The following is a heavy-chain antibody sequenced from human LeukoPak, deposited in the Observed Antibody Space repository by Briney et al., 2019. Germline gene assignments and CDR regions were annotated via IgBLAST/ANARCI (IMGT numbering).Heavy chain of an antibody. J-gene: IGHJ3*02. Sequence: SETLSLTCAVYGGSSSGYYWSWIRQPPGKGLEWIGEINHSGSTNYNPSLKSRVTISVDTSKNQFSLKLSSVTAADTAVYYCARVRGYDLFDAFDIWGQGTMVTVSS. V-gene: IGHV4-34*01. CDR3: ARVRGYDLFDAFDI. CDR2: INHSGST. D-gene: IGHD5-12*01. CDR1: GGSSSGYY.